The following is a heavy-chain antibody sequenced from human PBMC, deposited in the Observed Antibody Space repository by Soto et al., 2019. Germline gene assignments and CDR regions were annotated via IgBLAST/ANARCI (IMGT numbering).Heavy chain of an antibody. Sequence: ASVKVSCKASGYSFTNNDVTWVRQATGQGLEWMGWMNPGSGDTGYAQKFQGRVTMTRDISIAAAYMELSSLRSDDTAIYHCARMATFGSLNWFDPWGQGTLVTVSS. J-gene: IGHJ5*02. V-gene: IGHV1-8*01. CDR2: MNPGSGDT. D-gene: IGHD3-16*01. CDR3: ARMATFGSLNWFDP. CDR1: GYSFTNND.